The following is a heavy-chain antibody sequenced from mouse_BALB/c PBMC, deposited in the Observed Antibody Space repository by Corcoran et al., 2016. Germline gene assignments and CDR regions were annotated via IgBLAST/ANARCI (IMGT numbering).Heavy chain of an antibody. CDR2: IFPGSGNT. J-gene: IGHJ1*01. V-gene: IGHV1-66*01. CDR3: ARWAYWYFDV. CDR1: GYSFTSYY. Sequence: QVQLQQSGPELVKPGASVKISCKASGYSFTSYYIHWVKQRPGQGLEWIGWIFPGSGNTKYNEKFKGKATLTADTSSSTAYMQLSSLTSEDSAVYVCARWAYWYFDVLGAGTTVTVSS.